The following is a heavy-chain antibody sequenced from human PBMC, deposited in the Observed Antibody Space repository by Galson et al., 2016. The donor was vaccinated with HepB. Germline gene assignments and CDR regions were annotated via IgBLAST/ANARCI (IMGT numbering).Heavy chain of an antibody. CDR3: ASAPAATESDY. CDR2: IKQDGSEK. J-gene: IGHJ4*02. Sequence: SLRLSCAASGFTFNGYWMTWVRQAPGKGLEWVANIKQDGSEKNYVDSVKGRFTISRDNAKNLVYLQMNSLRAEDTAMYYCASAPAATESDYWDQGTLVTVSP. D-gene: IGHD6-25*01. CDR1: GFTFNGYW. V-gene: IGHV3-7*01.